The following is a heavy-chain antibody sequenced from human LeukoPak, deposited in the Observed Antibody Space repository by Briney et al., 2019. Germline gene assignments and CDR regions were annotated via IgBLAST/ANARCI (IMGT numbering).Heavy chain of an antibody. Sequence: GGSLRLSCAASGFTFSSYGMHWVRQAPGKGLEWVAVISYDGSNKYYADSVKGRFTISRDNSKNTLYLQMNSLRAEDTAVYYCAKDRIPDGKYSIDFWGQGTLVTVSS. D-gene: IGHD5-24*01. CDR1: GFTFSSYG. J-gene: IGHJ4*02. CDR2: ISYDGSNK. V-gene: IGHV3-30*18. CDR3: AKDRIPDGKYSIDF.